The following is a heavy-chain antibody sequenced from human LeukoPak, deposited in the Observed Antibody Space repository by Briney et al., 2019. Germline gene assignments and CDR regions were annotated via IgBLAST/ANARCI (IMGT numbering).Heavy chain of an antibody. CDR1: GYNFNDYD. J-gene: IGHJ4*02. D-gene: IGHD2/OR15-2a*01. Sequence: ASVKVSCKASGYNFNDYDINWVRRAAGQGLEWMGRINPGTDNTEYAQKFQGRVTMTKDTSITTVYMELSSLRSDDAAVYYCARNMALDYWGQGSLVTVS. CDR3: ARNMALDY. V-gene: IGHV1-8*01. CDR2: INPGTDNT.